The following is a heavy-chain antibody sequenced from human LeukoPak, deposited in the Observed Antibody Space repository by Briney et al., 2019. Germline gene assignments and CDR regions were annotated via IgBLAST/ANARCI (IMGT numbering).Heavy chain of an antibody. CDR3: VRDKYDRSTYANLDS. CDR2: ISAGGDFV. V-gene: IGHV3-21*01. CDR1: GFSISTYC. Sequence: GGSLRLSCAASGFSISTYCLNWVRQPAGKGLEWVSPISAGGDFVYYGDSVKGRFTMSRDNAKNSLHLLMDSLTAEDTAVYYCVRDKYDRSTYANLDSWGHGTLVTVSS. D-gene: IGHD3-22*01. J-gene: IGHJ5*01.